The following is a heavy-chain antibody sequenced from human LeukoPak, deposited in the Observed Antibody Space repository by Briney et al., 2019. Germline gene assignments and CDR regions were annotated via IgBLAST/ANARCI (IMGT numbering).Heavy chain of an antibody. CDR3: ASRRGYDSSGYYYGIDY. CDR2: INHSGST. CDR1: GGSFSGYY. V-gene: IGHV4-34*01. D-gene: IGHD3-22*01. J-gene: IGHJ4*02. Sequence: SETLSLTCAVYGGSFSGYYWSWIRQPPGKGLEWIGEINHSGSTKYNPSVKSRVTISVDTSKNQFSLKLSSVTAADTAVYYCASRRGYDSSGYYYGIDYWGQGTLVTVSS.